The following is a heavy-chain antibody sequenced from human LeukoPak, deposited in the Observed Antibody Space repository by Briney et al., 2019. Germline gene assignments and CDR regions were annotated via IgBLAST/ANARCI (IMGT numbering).Heavy chain of an antibody. D-gene: IGHD2/OR15-2a*01. Sequence: GGSLRLSCAASGNYWMHWVRQAPGKGLVWVSHINSDGSWTSYADSVKGRFTISKDNAKNTVYLQMNSLRAEDTAVYYCISFYETYWGRGTLVTVSS. CDR3: ISFYETY. CDR2: INSDGSWT. J-gene: IGHJ4*02. CDR1: GNYW. V-gene: IGHV3-74*01.